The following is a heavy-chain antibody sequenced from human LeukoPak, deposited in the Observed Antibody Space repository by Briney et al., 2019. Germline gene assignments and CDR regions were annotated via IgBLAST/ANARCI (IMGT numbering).Heavy chain of an antibody. V-gene: IGHV3-30*18. CDR1: GFTFSSYG. Sequence: GGSLRLSCAASGFTFSSYGMHWVRQAPGKGLEWVAVISYDGSNKYYADSVKGRFTISRDNSKNTLYLQMNSLRAEDTAVYYCAKTSPYYDSSGYIDYWGQGTLVTVSS. CDR3: AKTSPYYDSSGYIDY. CDR2: ISYDGSNK. J-gene: IGHJ4*02. D-gene: IGHD3-22*01.